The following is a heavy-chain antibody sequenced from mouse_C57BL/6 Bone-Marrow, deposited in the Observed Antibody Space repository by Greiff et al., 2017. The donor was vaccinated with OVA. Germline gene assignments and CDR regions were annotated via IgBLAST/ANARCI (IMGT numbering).Heavy chain of an antibody. D-gene: IGHD4-1*01. CDR1: GFTFSSYA. V-gene: IGHV5-9-1*02. Sequence: EVQGVESGEGLVKPGGSLKLSCAASGFTFSSYAMSWVRQTPEKRLEWVAYISSGGDYIYYADTVKGRFTISRDNARNTLYLQMSSLKSEDTAMYYCTRVLLGYAMDYWGQGTSVTVSS. CDR2: ISSGGDYI. J-gene: IGHJ4*01. CDR3: TRVLLGYAMDY.